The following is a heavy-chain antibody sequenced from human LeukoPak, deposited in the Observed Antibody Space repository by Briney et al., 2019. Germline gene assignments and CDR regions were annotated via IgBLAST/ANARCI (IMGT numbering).Heavy chain of an antibody. D-gene: IGHD2-15*01. CDR1: GFIFGTYG. CDR2: IRSDGSNK. V-gene: IGHV3-30*02. CDR3: ARAGYCSGGSCYLSYFDY. J-gene: IGHJ4*02. Sequence: PGGSLRLSCAASGFIFGTYGMHWVRQAPGKGLEWVAFIRSDGSNKYYADSVKGRFTISRDNSKNTLYLQMNSLRAEDTAVYYCARAGYCSGGSCYLSYFDYWGQGTLVTVSS.